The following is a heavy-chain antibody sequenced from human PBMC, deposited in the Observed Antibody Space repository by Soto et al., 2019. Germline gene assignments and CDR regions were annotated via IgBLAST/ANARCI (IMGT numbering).Heavy chain of an antibody. D-gene: IGHD5-12*01. CDR1: GGSISSSSYY. V-gene: IGHV4-39*07. J-gene: IGHJ4*02. CDR2: IYYSGST. Sequence: SETLSLTCTVSGGSISSSSYYWGWIRQPPGKGLEWIGSIYYSGSTNNNPSLKSRVTISVDTSKNQFSLKLSSVTAADTAVYYCARVLKMARYYFDYWGQGTLVTVSS. CDR3: ARVLKMARYYFDY.